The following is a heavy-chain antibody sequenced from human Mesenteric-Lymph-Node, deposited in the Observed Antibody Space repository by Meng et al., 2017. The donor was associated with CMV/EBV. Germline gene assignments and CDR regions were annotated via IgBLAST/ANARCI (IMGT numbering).Heavy chain of an antibody. CDR2: INGPNDYT. V-gene: IGHV1-18*01. J-gene: IGHJ4*02. D-gene: IGHD6-19*01. CDR1: GYTFSSYG. Sequence: ASVKVSCKASGYTFSSYGISWVRQDPGHGLEWMGWINGPNDYTNYAQEFQGRVTMTTDTSTTTAYMELRSLRSDDTAVYYCAREPSGSGSSDILDYWGQGTLVTVSS. CDR3: AREPSGSGSSDILDY.